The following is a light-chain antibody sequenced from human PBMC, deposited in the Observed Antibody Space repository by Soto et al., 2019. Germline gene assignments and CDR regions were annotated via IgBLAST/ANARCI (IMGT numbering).Light chain of an antibody. CDR2: EVS. Sequence: SVLTQPASVSGFPGQSITISCTGTSSDVGGYNYVSWYEQHPGKAPKLMIYEVSNRPSGVSNRFSGSKSGNTASLTISGLQAEDEADYYCSSYTSSSTLDVFGTGTKVTV. CDR3: SSYTSSSTLDV. J-gene: IGLJ1*01. CDR1: SSDVGGYNY. V-gene: IGLV2-14*01.